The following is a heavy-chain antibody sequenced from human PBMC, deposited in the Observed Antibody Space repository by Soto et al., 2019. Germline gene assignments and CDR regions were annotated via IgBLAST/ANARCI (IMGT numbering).Heavy chain of an antibody. V-gene: IGHV3-30*09. CDR3: VREFSVESLWGFVDW. D-gene: IGHD7-27*01. J-gene: IGHJ4*02. Sequence: GGSLRLSCAASGFTFSSYSLHWVRQAPGKGLDWVAVISFDGSRRYYAHSVQGRFAISRDNSKNALYLEMNSLRPEDTAVYYCVREFSVESLWGFVDWWGRGTLVTVSS. CDR1: GFTFSSYS. CDR2: ISFDGSRR.